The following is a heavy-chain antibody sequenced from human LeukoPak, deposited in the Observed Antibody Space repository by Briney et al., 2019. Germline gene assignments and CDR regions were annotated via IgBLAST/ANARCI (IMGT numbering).Heavy chain of an antibody. CDR1: GYTFTSYG. CDR3: AREDSSGWYVDFDY. D-gene: IGHD6-19*01. V-gene: IGHV1-2*02. CDR2: INPNSGGT. J-gene: IGHJ4*02. Sequence: GASVKVSCKASGYTFTSYGISWVRQAPGQGLEWMGWINPNSGGTNYAQKFQGRVTMTRDTSISTAYMELSRLRSDDTAVYYCAREDSSGWYVDFDYWGQGTLVTVSS.